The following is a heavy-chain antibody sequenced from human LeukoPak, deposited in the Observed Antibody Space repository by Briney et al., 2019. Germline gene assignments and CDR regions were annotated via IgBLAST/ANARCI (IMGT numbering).Heavy chain of an antibody. CDR2: FSAYNGNT. Sequence: GASVKVSCKASGYTFTSYGISWVRQSPGQGLEWMGWFSAYNGNTNYAQKLQGRVTMTTDTSTSTAYMELRSLRSDDTAVYYCARDIMGIVPFAGGDYWGQGTLVTVSS. CDR3: ARDIMGIVPFAGGDY. V-gene: IGHV1-18*01. J-gene: IGHJ4*02. D-gene: IGHD2/OR15-2a*01. CDR1: GYTFTSYG.